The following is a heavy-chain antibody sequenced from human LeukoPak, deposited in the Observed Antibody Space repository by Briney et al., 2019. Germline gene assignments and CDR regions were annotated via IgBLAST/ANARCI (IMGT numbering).Heavy chain of an antibody. J-gene: IGHJ4*02. CDR1: GLTFSSYG. CDR3: ATYRQVLLPFES. Sequence: GRSLRLSCAASGLTFSSYGMHWVRQAPSKGLEWVAFIRYDGSNKYYADSVKGRFTISRDNSKSTLSLQMYSLRAEDTVIYYCATYRQVLLPFESWGQGTLVTVSS. V-gene: IGHV3-30*02. D-gene: IGHD2-8*02. CDR2: IRYDGSNK.